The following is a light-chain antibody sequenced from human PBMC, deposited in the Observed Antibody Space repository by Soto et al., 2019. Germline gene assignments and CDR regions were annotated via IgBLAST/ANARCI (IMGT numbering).Light chain of an antibody. CDR2: YDS. V-gene: IGLV3-21*04. Sequence: SYELTQPPSVSVPPGKTARITCGGNNIRDKSVHWYQQRPGQAPILVIYYDSDRPSGIPERFSGSNSGNTATLTISRVEAGDEADYYCQVWDTSGDLHWVFGGGTKVTVL. CDR1: NIRDKS. J-gene: IGLJ3*02. CDR3: QVWDTSGDLHWV.